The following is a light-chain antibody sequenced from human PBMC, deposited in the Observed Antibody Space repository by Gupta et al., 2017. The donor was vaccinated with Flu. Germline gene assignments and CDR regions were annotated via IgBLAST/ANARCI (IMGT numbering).Light chain of an antibody. CDR1: QSIRRY. J-gene: IGKJ1*01. Sequence: DIQMTQSPSSLSASVEDRVTITCRASQSIRRYLNWYQQKPGKAPKILIYAASSFLSGVPSRFIGSGSGTEFTLTIISLQPEDFATYYCQQSYSTLTWTFGQGTKVEIK. CDR3: QQSYSTLTWT. CDR2: AAS. V-gene: IGKV1-39*01.